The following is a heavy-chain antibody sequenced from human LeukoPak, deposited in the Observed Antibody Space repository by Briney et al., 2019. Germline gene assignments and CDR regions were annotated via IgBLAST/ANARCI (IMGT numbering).Heavy chain of an antibody. Sequence: ASVKVSCKASGYTFTSYDINWVRQATGQGLEWMGWMNPNSGNTGYAQKFQGRVTMTRNTSISTAYMELSSLRSEDTAVDYCARAXYXWEPAGDGFDPWGQGTLVTVSS. CDR1: GYTFTSYD. D-gene: IGHD1-26*01. CDR3: ARAXYXWEPAGDGFDP. J-gene: IGHJ5*02. CDR2: MNPNSGNT. V-gene: IGHV1-8*01.